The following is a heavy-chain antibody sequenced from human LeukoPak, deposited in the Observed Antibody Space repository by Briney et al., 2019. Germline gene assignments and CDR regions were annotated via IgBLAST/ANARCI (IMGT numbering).Heavy chain of an antibody. Sequence: GGSLRLSCAASRLTVSSNYMSWVRQAPGKGLEWVAFIRFDGGNEIYGDSVKGRFTISRDDSKDTLYLQMNSLSAEDTAVYFCAKAGYSTSWYYLDFWGQGTLVTVSS. CDR1: RLTVSSNY. CDR3: AKAGYSTSWYYLDF. V-gene: IGHV3-30*02. J-gene: IGHJ4*02. D-gene: IGHD6-13*01. CDR2: IRFDGGNE.